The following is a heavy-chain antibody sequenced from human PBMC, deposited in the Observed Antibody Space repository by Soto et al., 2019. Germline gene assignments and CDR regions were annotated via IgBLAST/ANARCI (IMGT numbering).Heavy chain of an antibody. D-gene: IGHD2-21*01. Sequence: SLTCAVSGGSISSGGYSWSWIRQPPGKGLEWIGYIYHSGSTYHNPSLKSRVTISVDRSKNQFSLKLSSVTAADTAVYYCARGNVVAIDYWGQGTLVTVSS. CDR3: ARGNVVAIDY. J-gene: IGHJ4*02. CDR2: IYHSGST. V-gene: IGHV4-30-2*01. CDR1: GGSISSGGYS.